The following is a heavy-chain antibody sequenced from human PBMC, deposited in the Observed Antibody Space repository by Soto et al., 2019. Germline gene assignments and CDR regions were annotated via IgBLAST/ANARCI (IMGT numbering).Heavy chain of an antibody. CDR3: AKMVYCYRSGLNRFDF. J-gene: IGHJ5*01. Sequence: PGGSLRLSCTASGFTFKNYAMTWVRQAPGKGLEGVSTLNGGGGTADYADSVKGRFAMSRDNSKNTLSLEMNSLSAADTAIYYCAKMVYCYRSGLNRFDFWGQGILVSVSS. CDR2: LNGGGGTA. V-gene: IGHV3-23*01. D-gene: IGHD3-22*01. CDR1: GFTFKNYA.